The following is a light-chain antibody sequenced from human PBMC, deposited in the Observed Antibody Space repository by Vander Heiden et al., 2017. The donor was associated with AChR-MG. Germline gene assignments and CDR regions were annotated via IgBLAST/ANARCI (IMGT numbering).Light chain of an antibody. CDR3: CSYATGLHVI. J-gene: IGLJ2*01. CDR2: EVS. V-gene: IGLV2-23*02. CDR1: SSDVGSYNV. Sequence: QSALTQPASVSGSPGQSITISCTGTSSDVGSYNVVSWYQQHPGKIPKLMIYEVSKRPSGVSNRFSGSKSGNTASLTISGLQAEDEADYYCCSYATGLHVIFGGGTKVTVL.